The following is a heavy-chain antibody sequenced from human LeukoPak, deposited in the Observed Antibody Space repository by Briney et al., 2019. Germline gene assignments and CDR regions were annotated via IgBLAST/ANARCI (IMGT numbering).Heavy chain of an antibody. J-gene: IGHJ4*02. CDR1: GGSVTSHY. CDR3: VRSVDYFDNTGPHMMFDY. D-gene: IGHD3-22*01. CDR2: LYHTGIT. V-gene: IGHV4-59*02. Sequence: SETLSLTCNVSGGSVTSHYWNWIRRPPGKGLEWIGYLYHTGITKYNPSLKSRVSMSVDTSKNQFFLKVNSVTAADTAVYHCVRSVDYFDNTGPHMMFDYWGQGSLVTASS.